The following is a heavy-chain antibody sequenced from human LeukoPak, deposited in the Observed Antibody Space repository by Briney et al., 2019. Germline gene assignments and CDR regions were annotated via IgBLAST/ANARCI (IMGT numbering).Heavy chain of an antibody. Sequence: GSLRLSCAASGFTFSSYWMHWVRQAPGKGLEWVSRINSDGSSTSYADSVKGRFTISRDNAKNTLYLQMNSLRAEDTAVYYCARGGAXAGVDYWGQGXLVTVSS. D-gene: IGHD6-19*01. CDR2: INSDGSST. CDR1: GFTFSSYW. J-gene: IGHJ4*02. V-gene: IGHV3-74*01. CDR3: ARGGAXAGVDY.